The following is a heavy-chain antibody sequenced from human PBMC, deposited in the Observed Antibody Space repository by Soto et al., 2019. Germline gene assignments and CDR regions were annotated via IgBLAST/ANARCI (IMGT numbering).Heavy chain of an antibody. V-gene: IGHV3-30*04. CDR1: GFTFSSYA. J-gene: IGHJ4*02. CDR2: IAYDGRNK. D-gene: IGHD1-1*01. Sequence: QVQLVESGGGVVQPGRSLRLSCAASGFTFSSYAMHWVRQAPGKGLEWVAVIAYDGRNKYYADSVKGRFTISRDNSKNTLYLQMNSLRIEDTAVYYCTRELERDFDYCGQGTLVTVSS. CDR3: TRELERDFDY.